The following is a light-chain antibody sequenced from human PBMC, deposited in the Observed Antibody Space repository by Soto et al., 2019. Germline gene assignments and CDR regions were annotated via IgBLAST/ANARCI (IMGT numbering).Light chain of an antibody. CDR3: QQYYITPLT. Sequence: DIVMTQSPDSLAVSLGERATINCKSSQSVFYSSNNKNYLAWYQQKPGQPPKLLIYWASTRESGVPDRFSGSGSGTDFTLTISSLQAEEVAVYYCQQYYITPLTFGPGTKVDLK. CDR2: WAS. CDR1: QSVFYSSNNKNY. J-gene: IGKJ3*01. V-gene: IGKV4-1*01.